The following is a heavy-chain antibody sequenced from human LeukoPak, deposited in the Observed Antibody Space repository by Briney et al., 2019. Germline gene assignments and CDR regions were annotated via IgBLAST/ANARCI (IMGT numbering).Heavy chain of an antibody. V-gene: IGHV3-30*02. CDR2: IRYDGSNK. J-gene: IGHJ4*02. CDR1: GFTFSSYG. Sequence: PGGSLRLSCAASGFTFSSYGMHWARQAPGKGLEWVAFIRYDGSNKYYADSVKGRFTISRDKSKNTLYLQMNSLRAEDTAVYYCAKDLRYSSPYYFDYWGQGTLVTVSS. CDR3: AKDLRYSSPYYFDY. D-gene: IGHD6-6*01.